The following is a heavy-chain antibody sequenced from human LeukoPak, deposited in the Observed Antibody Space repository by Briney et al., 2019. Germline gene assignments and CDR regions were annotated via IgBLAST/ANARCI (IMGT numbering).Heavy chain of an antibody. J-gene: IGHJ4*02. D-gene: IGHD2-21*02. CDR1: GFTFSSYS. V-gene: IGHV3-21*04. CDR3: ANARLVVTAAEY. CDR2: ISSSSSYI. Sequence: PGGSLRLSCAASGFTFSSYSMNWVRQAPGKGLEWVSSISSSSSYIYYADSVKGRFTISRDNSKNTLYLQMNSLRVEDTAVYYCANARLVVTAAEYWGQGTLVTVSS.